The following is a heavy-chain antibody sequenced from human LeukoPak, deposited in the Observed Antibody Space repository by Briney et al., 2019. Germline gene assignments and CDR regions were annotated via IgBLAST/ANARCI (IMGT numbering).Heavy chain of an antibody. D-gene: IGHD6-19*01. Sequence: SETLSLTCTVSGYSISSGYSWGWIRQPPGKGLEWVGSFYHTGSTYCNPSLKSRVTISVDTSKNQFSLKLNSVTAADTAVFYCARQGGSGGSHWFDPWGQGTLVAVSS. CDR2: FYHTGST. CDR1: GYSISSGYS. CDR3: ARQGGSGGSHWFDP. J-gene: IGHJ5*02. V-gene: IGHV4-38-2*02.